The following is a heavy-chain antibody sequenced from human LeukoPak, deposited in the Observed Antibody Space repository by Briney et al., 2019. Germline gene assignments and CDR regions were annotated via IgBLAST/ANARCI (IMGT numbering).Heavy chain of an antibody. D-gene: IGHD5-12*01. Sequence: GRSLRLSCAASGFTFSSYGMNWVRQAPGKGLEWVSSISSSSSYIYYADSVKGRFTISRDNAKNSLYLQMNSLRAEDTAVYYCARARSSRDGYIIRGQGTLVTVSS. V-gene: IGHV3-21*01. CDR1: GFTFSSYG. J-gene: IGHJ4*02. CDR2: ISSSSSYI. CDR3: ARARSSRDGYII.